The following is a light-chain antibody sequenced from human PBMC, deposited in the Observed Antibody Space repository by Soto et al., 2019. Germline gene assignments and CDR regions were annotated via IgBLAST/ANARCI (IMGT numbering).Light chain of an antibody. CDR3: CSYAGSYTFYV. J-gene: IGLJ1*01. CDR1: SSDVGGYNY. Sequence: QSVLTQPRSVSGSPGQSGTISCTGTSSDVGGYNYVSWYQQHPGKAPRLMIYDVSKRPSGVPDRFSGSKSGNTASLTISGLQAEDEADYYCCSYAGSYTFYVFGIGTKVTVL. V-gene: IGLV2-11*01. CDR2: DVS.